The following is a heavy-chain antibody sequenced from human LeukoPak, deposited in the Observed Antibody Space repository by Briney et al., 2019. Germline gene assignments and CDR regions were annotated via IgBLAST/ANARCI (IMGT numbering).Heavy chain of an antibody. J-gene: IGHJ4*02. CDR1: GGSFSSYY. D-gene: IGHD3-3*01. CDR3: AREPRASGCFDY. Sequence: SETLSLTCAVYGGSFSSYYWSWIRQPAGKGLEWIGRIYTSGSTNYNPSLKSRVTMSVDTSKNQFSLKLSSVTAADTAVYYCAREPRASGCFDYWGQGTLVTVSS. V-gene: IGHV4-4*07. CDR2: IYTSGST.